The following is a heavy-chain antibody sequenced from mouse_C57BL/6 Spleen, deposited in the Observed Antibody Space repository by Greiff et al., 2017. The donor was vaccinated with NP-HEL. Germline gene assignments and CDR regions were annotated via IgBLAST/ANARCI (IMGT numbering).Heavy chain of an antibody. CDR1: GYTFTDYE. CDR2: IDPETGGT. D-gene: IGHD2-4*01. V-gene: IGHV1-15*01. J-gene: IGHJ3*01. Sequence: QVQLQQSGAELVRPGASVTLSCKASGYTFTDYEMHWVKQTPVHGLEWIGAIDPETGGTAYNQKFKGKAILTADKSSSTAYMELRSLTSGDSAVYYCTFDYDYDVFAYWGQGTLVTVSA. CDR3: TFDYDYDVFAY.